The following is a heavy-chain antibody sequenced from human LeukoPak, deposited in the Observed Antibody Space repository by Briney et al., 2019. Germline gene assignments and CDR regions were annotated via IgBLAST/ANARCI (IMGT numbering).Heavy chain of an antibody. CDR2: INPSGGST. CDR1: GYTFTSYY. Sequence: ASVKVSCKASGYTFTSYYMHWVRQAPGQGLEWMGIINPSGGSTSYAQKFQGRVTMTSDTSTITVYMELSSLSSEDTAVYYCARGPKLGPAYLDYWGPGTLVTVSP. D-gene: IGHD6-13*01. V-gene: IGHV1-46*01. CDR3: ARGPKLGPAYLDY. J-gene: IGHJ4*02.